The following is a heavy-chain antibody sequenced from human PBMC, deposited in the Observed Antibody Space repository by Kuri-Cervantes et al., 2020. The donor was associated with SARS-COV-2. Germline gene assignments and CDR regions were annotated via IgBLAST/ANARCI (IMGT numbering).Heavy chain of an antibody. CDR2: MDLSDSYT. J-gene: IGHJ4*02. D-gene: IGHD6-6*01. CDR1: GYRFSNYW. V-gene: IGHV5-10-1*01. Sequence: ETLSLTCKGSGYRFSNYWINWVRQMPGKGLEWMGRMDLSDSYTNYSPSFQGHVTISVDKSISTAYLQWSSLKASDTVIYYCAGTYSSSSPVYWGQGTLVTVSS. CDR3: AGTYSSSSPVY.